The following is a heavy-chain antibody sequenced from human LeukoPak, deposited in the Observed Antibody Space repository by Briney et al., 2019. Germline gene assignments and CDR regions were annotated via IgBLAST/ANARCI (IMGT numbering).Heavy chain of an antibody. CDR1: GFIFSSYA. D-gene: IGHD6-13*01. Sequence: AGGSLRHSCAASGFIFSSYAMSWVRQAPGKGLEWVSAISGSGGSTYYADSVKGRFTISRDNSKNTLYLQMNSLRAEDTAVYYCAKTRALGVAGYSSSWLSDYWGQGTLVTVSS. V-gene: IGHV3-23*01. J-gene: IGHJ4*02. CDR2: ISGSGGST. CDR3: AKTRALGVAGYSSSWLSDY.